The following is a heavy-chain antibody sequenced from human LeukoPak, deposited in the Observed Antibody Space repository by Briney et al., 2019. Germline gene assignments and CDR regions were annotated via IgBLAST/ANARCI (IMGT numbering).Heavy chain of an antibody. CDR2: IYWNDDK. CDR3: AHTPFYGGSPGYYFDY. Sequence: ESGPTLVKPTQTLTLTCTFSGFSLSTSGVGVGWIRQPPGKALEWLALIYWNDDKRYSPSLKSRLTITKDTSKNQVVLTMTNMDPVDTATYYCAHTPFYGGSPGYYFDYWGQGTLVTVSS. CDR1: GFSLSTSGVG. D-gene: IGHD4-23*01. V-gene: IGHV2-5*01. J-gene: IGHJ4*02.